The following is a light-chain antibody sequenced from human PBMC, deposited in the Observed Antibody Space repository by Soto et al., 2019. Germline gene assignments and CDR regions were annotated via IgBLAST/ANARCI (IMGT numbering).Light chain of an antibody. V-gene: IGKV3-11*01. CDR1: EDVYTY. CDR3: QQRGNWPIT. Sequence: DIILTQSPATLALSPGDRVTLSCRASEDVYTYLAWYQQNPGQDHRLLITDASNRATGIPARFSGRGSGTDFTLTITSLAPEDVAVYYCQQRGNWPITFGQGTRLEIK. CDR2: DAS. J-gene: IGKJ5*01.